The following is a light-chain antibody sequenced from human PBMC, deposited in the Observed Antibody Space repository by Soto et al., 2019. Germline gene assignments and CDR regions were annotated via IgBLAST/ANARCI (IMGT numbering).Light chain of an antibody. Sequence: QSALTQPASVSGSPGQSITISCTGTSSDVGGYNYVSWYQQHPGKAPKLMIYEVSNRPSGVSNRFSASKSGNTASLTISGLQAEDEADYYCSSYTSSSTYVFATGTKLTVL. CDR2: EVS. V-gene: IGLV2-14*01. CDR1: SSDVGGYNY. CDR3: SSYTSSSTYV. J-gene: IGLJ1*01.